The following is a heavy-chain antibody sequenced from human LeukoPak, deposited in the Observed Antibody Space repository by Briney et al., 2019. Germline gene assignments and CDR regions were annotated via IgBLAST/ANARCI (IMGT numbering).Heavy chain of an antibody. V-gene: IGHV1-2*02. D-gene: IGHD2-2*01. CDR3: ARDSGYCPSTNCFHPFDS. CDR1: GYTFIDYS. CDR2: IIPNSGAT. Sequence: ASLKVSSRTSGYTFIDYSMHWVPQSPGQGLEWMGKIIPNSGATQFAQKFQGRVTMSRDTCISTVYMDLSGLTSDDTAIYYCARDSGYCPSTNCFHPFDSWGQGTLVTVSS. J-gene: IGHJ4*02.